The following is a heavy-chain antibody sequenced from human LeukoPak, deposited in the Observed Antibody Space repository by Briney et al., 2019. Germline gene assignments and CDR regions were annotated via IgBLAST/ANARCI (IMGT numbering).Heavy chain of an antibody. D-gene: IGHD6-13*01. V-gene: IGHV3-11*01. CDR1: GFTFSDYY. J-gene: IGHJ3*02. Sequence: GGSLRLSCAASGFTFSDYYMSWIRQAPGKGLEWVSYIGSSGSNIYYADSVKGRFTISRDNATNSLYLQMNSLRAEDTAVYYCARDLSSGYSSSWDAFDIWGQGTMVTVSS. CDR2: IGSSGSNI. CDR3: ARDLSSGYSSSWDAFDI.